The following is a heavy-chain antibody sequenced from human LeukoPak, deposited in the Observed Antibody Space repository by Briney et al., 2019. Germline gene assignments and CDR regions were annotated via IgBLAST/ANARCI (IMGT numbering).Heavy chain of an antibody. D-gene: IGHD2-2*01. CDR3: ARGGYCSSTSCHNWFDP. V-gene: IGHV4-34*01. CDR1: GGSFSGYY. J-gene: IGHJ5*02. Sequence: SETLSLTCAVYGGSFSGYYWSWIRQPPGKGLEWIGEINHSGSTNYNPSLKSRVTISVDRSKNQFSLKLSSVTAADTAVYYCARGGYCSSTSCHNWFDPWGQGTLVTVSS. CDR2: INHSGST.